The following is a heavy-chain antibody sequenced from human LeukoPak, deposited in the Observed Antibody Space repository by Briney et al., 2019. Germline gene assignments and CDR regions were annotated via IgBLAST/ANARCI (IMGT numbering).Heavy chain of an antibody. CDR1: GGSMSNYY. CDR2: VYYSGSA. J-gene: IGHJ4*02. D-gene: IGHD4-23*01. CDR3: ARVGVDYSGSIIKYFYDY. V-gene: IGHV4-59*01. Sequence: SETLSLTCTVSGGSMSNYYWNWIRQPPGKGLEWIGNVYYSGSANYNPSLKSRIIISVDASKNQFSLKLSPVIAADTAVYYCARVGVDYSGSIIKYFYDYWGPGTLVTVSS.